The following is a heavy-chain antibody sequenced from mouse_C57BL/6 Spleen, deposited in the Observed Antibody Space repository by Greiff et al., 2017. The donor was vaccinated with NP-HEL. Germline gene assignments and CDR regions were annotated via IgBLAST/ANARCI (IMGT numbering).Heavy chain of an antibody. V-gene: IGHV1-81*01. Sequence: QVQLKQSGAELARPGASVKLSCKASGYTFTSYGISWVKQRTGQGLEWIGEIYPRSGNTYYNEKFKGKATLTADKSSSTAHMELRSLTSEDSAVYCSARTYEGDHAWFAYWGQGTLVTVSA. D-gene: IGHD2-3*01. CDR1: GYTFTSYG. CDR3: ARTYEGDHAWFAY. J-gene: IGHJ3*01. CDR2: IYPRSGNT.